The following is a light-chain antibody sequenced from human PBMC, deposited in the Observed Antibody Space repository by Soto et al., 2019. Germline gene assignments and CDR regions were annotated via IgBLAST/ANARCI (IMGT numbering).Light chain of an antibody. Sequence: QSVLTQPASVSGSPGQSITISCSGTSSDIGSYDHVAWFQQFPGKTPKLMIYSVSNRPSGVSYRFSGSKSGNTASLTISALQAEDEADYYCISYIVSRSYVFGTGTKVTVL. CDR2: SVS. CDR3: ISYIVSRSYV. CDR1: SSDIGSYDH. J-gene: IGLJ1*01. V-gene: IGLV2-14*01.